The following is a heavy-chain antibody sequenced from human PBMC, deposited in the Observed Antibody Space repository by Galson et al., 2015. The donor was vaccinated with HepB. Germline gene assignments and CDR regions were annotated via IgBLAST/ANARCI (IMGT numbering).Heavy chain of an antibody. CDR3: AKRRDGFDI. CDR2: IDASGTYT. J-gene: IGHJ3*02. V-gene: IGHV3-23*01. Sequence: SLRLSCAASGFVFSSYAMSWVRQAPGKGLEWVSGIDASGTYTYYADSVKGRFTLSRDNSKNTLFLQMNSLRADDPAVYYCAKRRDGFDIWGQGTVVTVSS. CDR1: GFVFSSYA.